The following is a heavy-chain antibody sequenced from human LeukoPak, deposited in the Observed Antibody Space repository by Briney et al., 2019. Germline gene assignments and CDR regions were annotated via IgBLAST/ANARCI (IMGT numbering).Heavy chain of an antibody. CDR2: ISPSGGTT. CDR1: GITFSSYA. J-gene: IGHJ4*02. Sequence: GGSLRLSWVDSGITFSSYAMTWVRQAPGKGLEWVSSISPSGGTTDYADSVRGRFTISRDNSRTTLYLQMNSLRADDTALYYCAKGSLYNREALDYWGQGTLVTVSS. D-gene: IGHD1-14*01. V-gene: IGHV3-23*01. CDR3: AKGSLYNREALDY.